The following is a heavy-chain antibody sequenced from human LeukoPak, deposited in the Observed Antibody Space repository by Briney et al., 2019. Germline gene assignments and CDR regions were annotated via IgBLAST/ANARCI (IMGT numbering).Heavy chain of an antibody. D-gene: IGHD6-19*01. CDR2: INPNSGGT. CDR3: ARVGQWLVHDWFDP. CDR1: GYTFTGYY. J-gene: IGHJ5*02. V-gene: IGHV1-2*02. Sequence: ASVTVSFKASGYTFTGYYMHWVRQAPGQGLEWMGWINPNSGGTNYAQKFQGRVTMTRDTSISTAYMELSRLRSDDTAVYYCARVGQWLVHDWFDPWGQGTLVTVSS.